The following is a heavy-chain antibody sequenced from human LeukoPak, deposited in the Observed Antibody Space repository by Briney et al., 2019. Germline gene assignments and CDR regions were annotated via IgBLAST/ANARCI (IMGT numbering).Heavy chain of an antibody. CDR3: ARGEVPAAVYYYYYGMDV. CDR2: ISSSSSYI. V-gene: IGHV3-21*01. J-gene: IGHJ6*02. D-gene: IGHD2-2*01. Sequence: GGSLRLSCAASGFTFSSYSMNWVRQAPGKGLEWVSSISSSSSYIYYADSVKGRFTISRDNAKNSLYLQMNSLRAEDTAVYYCARGEVPAAVYYYYYGMDVWGQGTTVTVSS. CDR1: GFTFSSYS.